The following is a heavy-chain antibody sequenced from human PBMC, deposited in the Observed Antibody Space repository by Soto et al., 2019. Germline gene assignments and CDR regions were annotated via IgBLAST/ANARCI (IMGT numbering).Heavy chain of an antibody. V-gene: IGHV4-34*01. CDR1: GGSFSGYY. CDR2: IDHSGYT. Sequence: SETLSLTCAVYGGSFSGYYWNWIRQPPGKGLEWIGEIDHSGYTNYNPSLKSRVTISVDTSKNQFSLRLTSVTAADTAVYYCARVRDWFDPWGQGTLVTSPQ. CDR3: ARVRDWFDP. J-gene: IGHJ5*02. D-gene: IGHD3-3*01.